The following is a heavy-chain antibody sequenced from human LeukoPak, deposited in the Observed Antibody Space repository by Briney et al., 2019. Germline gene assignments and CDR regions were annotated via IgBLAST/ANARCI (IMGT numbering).Heavy chain of an antibody. CDR2: MNPNSGNT. J-gene: IGHJ6*02. V-gene: IGHV1-8*02. CDR3: ARYGSGSYYSLTYYYYGMDV. D-gene: IGHD3-10*01. CDR1: GYTFTTYG. Sequence: ASVKVSCKASGYTFTTYGISWVRQAPGQGLEWMGWMNPNSGNTGYAQKFQGRVTMTRNTSISTAYMELSSLRSEDTAVYYCARYGSGSYYSLTYYYYGMDVWGQGTTVTVSS.